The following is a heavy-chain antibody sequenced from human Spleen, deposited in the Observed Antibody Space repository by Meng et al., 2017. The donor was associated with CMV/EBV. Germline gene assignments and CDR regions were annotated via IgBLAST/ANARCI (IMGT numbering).Heavy chain of an antibody. J-gene: IGHJ4*02. CDR3: AREKCSSTTCYFDY. V-gene: IGHV4-31*03. CDR1: GGSISSGGYY. Sequence: AQLQGSGPGLVKPAQPLSLTCTVSGGSISSGGYYWSWIRQHPGKGLELIGYIYYSGSTYYNPSLKSRVTMSVDTSKNQFSLKLSSVTAADTAIYYCAREKCSSTTCYFDYWGQGTLVTVFS. CDR2: IYYSGST. D-gene: IGHD2-2*01.